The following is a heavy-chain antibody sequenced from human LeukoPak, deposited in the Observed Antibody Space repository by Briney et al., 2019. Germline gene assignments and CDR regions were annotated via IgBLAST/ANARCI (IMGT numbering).Heavy chain of an antibody. CDR2: IYYSGGT. CDR1: GGSISSSSYY. D-gene: IGHD3-10*01. Sequence: SETLSLTCTVSGGSISSSSYYWGWIRQPPGKGLEWIGSIYYSGGTYYNPSLKSRVTISVDTSKNQFSLKLSSVTAADTAVYYCARDIYGSGSYHWFDPWGQGTLVTVSS. J-gene: IGHJ5*02. CDR3: ARDIYGSGSYHWFDP. V-gene: IGHV4-39*07.